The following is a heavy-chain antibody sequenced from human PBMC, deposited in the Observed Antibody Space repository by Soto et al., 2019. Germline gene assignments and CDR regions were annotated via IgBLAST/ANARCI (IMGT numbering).Heavy chain of an antibody. V-gene: IGHV3-23*01. D-gene: IGHD6-19*01. CDR2: ISGPGGST. J-gene: IGHJ6*02. Sequence: QPGGSLRLSCTASGFTFGDYAMSWVRQAPGKGLGWVSAISGPGGSTYYADSVKGRFIISRDNSRNTLFLQMSSLRAEDTAVYFCAKAVVAGLDYYYGMDVWGQGTTVTVSS. CDR3: AKAVVAGLDYYYGMDV. CDR1: GFTFGDYA.